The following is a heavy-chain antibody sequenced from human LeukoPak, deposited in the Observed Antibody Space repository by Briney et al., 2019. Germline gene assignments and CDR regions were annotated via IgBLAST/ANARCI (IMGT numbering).Heavy chain of an antibody. J-gene: IGHJ4*02. CDR2: IYSGGST. CDR1: GFTVSSNY. Sequence: PGVSLRLSCAASGFTVSSNYMSWVRQAPGKGLEWVSVIYSGGSTYYADSVKGRFTISRDNSKNTLYLQMNSLRAEDTAVYYCAREDKVTPFDYWGQGTLVTVSS. V-gene: IGHV3-66*01. CDR3: AREDKVTPFDY. D-gene: IGHD4-23*01.